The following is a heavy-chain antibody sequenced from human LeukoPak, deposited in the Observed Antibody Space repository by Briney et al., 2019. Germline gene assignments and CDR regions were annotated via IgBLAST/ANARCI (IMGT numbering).Heavy chain of an antibody. CDR2: TTAYNDNT. CDR1: GYTFTNYG. V-gene: IGHV1-18*01. CDR3: GRDLYSGSFLANY. D-gene: IGHD1-26*01. J-gene: IGHJ4*02. Sequence: ASVKVSCKASGYTFTNYGLNWVRQAPGQGLEWMGWTTAYNDNTRFAQKLQDRVTMTTDTSTSTAYMELRSLRSDDTAVYYCGRDLYSGSFLANYWGQGTLVTVSS.